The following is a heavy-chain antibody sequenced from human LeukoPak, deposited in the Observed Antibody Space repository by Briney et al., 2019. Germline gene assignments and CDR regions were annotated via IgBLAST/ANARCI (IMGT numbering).Heavy chain of an antibody. CDR2: TYYRSKWYN. D-gene: IGHD5/OR15-5a*01. Sequence: SQTLSLTCAISGDSVSSNSAAWNGIRQSPSRGLEWLGRTYYRSKWYNDYAVSVKSRITINPDTSKNQFSLQLNSVTPEDTAVYYCARDLTSTVTNYYHGMDVWGQGTTVTVSS. V-gene: IGHV6-1*01. CDR3: ARDLTSTVTNYYHGMDV. CDR1: GDSVSSNSAA. J-gene: IGHJ6*02.